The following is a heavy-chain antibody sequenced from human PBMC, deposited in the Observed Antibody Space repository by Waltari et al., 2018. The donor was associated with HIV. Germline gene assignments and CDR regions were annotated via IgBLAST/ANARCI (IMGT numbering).Heavy chain of an antibody. CDR1: GGSISSSSYY. J-gene: IGHJ2*01. CDR2: IYYSGST. CDR3: ARGPPRYCSGGSCYHYWYFDL. D-gene: IGHD2-15*01. Sequence: QLQLQESGPGLVKPSETLSLTCTVSGGSISSSSYYWGWIRQPPGTGLEWIGSIYYSGSTYYNPSLKSRVTISVDTSKNQFSLKLSSVTAADTAVYYCARGPPRYCSGGSCYHYWYFDLWGRGTLVTVSS. V-gene: IGHV4-39*07.